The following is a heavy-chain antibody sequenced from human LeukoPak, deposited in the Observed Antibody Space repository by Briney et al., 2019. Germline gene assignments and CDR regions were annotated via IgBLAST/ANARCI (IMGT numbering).Heavy chain of an antibody. V-gene: IGHV3-7*01. D-gene: IGHD6-19*01. Sequence: PGGSLRLSCLGSGSTFNTYWMSWVRQAPGKGLEWVANIKQDGSEKDYVDSVKGRFTISRDNAKKSLYLEMNSLRAEDTAVYYCARDGSGWYYFDYWGQGTLVTVSS. CDR1: GSTFNTYW. J-gene: IGHJ4*02. CDR3: ARDGSGWYYFDY. CDR2: IKQDGSEK.